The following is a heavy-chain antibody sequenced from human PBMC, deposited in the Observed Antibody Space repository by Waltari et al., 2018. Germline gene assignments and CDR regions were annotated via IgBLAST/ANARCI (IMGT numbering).Heavy chain of an antibody. CDR1: GLNFGNYG. J-gene: IGHJ5*02. Sequence: QVQLVESGGGLVQPGRSLRLSCAASGLNFGNYGMTWVRQAPGQGLEWVASVSFDGTNTDYADSVRGRFTLFRDNSKNTLHLEMTSLRIEDTALYYCARDMWPIGPLKTPHESWGQGTLVTVSS. CDR2: VSFDGTNT. CDR3: ARDMWPIGPLKTPHES. V-gene: IGHV3-30*03. D-gene: IGHD2-21*01.